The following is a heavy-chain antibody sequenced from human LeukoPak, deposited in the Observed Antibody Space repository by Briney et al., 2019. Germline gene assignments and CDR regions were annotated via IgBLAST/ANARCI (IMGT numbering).Heavy chain of an antibody. J-gene: IGHJ4*02. CDR1: GFTFSSYG. CDR3: ARDREENYDFWNGSFDY. Sequence: GGSVRLFCAASGFTFSSYGMQWVRQAPGKGLECVAFIGYDGSNKYYAHSVKGRFTITRDNSKNTLYLQMSSLRAEDTAVDYCARDREENYDFWNGSFDYWGQGTLVTVSS. D-gene: IGHD3-3*01. V-gene: IGHV3-30*02. CDR2: IGYDGSNK.